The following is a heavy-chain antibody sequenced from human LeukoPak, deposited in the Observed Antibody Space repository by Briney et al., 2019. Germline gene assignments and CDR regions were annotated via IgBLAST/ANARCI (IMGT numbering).Heavy chain of an antibody. V-gene: IGHV3-11*01. CDR2: ISESSQKI. Sequence: GGSLRLSCAASVSYFRDYYMNWVRQAPGKGLEWISYISESSQKIHYADSVKGRFTISRDNANNSLYLQMNSLRAEDTALYYCASGYIFGVDRGAFENWGQGTMVTVSS. CDR1: VSYFRDYY. J-gene: IGHJ3*02. CDR3: ASGYIFGVDRGAFEN. D-gene: IGHD5-18*01.